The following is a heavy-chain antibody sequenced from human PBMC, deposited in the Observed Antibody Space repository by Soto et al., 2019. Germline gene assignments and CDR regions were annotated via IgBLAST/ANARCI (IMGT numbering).Heavy chain of an antibody. J-gene: IGHJ6*02. V-gene: IGHV3-48*02. CDR3: ARDRFLEWLPPYYYYYGMDV. CDR2: ISSSSSTI. Sequence: PGGSLRLSCAASGFTFSSYSMNWVRQAPGKGLEWVSYISSSSSTIYYADSVKGRFTTSRDNAKNSLYLQMNSLRDEDTAVYYCARDRFLEWLPPYYYYYGMDVWGQGTTVTVS. CDR1: GFTFSSYS. D-gene: IGHD3-3*01.